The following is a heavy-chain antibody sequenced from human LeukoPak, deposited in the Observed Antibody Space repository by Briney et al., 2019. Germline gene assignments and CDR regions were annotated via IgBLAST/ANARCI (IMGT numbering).Heavy chain of an antibody. CDR1: GFTFSSYW. CDR2: IKQDGSEK. V-gene: IGHV3-7*01. J-gene: IGHJ4*02. CDR3: ARARVLEWLLCHY. D-gene: IGHD3-3*01. Sequence: GGSLRLSCAASGFTFSSYWMSWVRQAPGKGLEWVANIKQDGSEKYYVDSVKGRFTISRDNAKNSLYLQMNSLRAEDTAVYYCARARVLEWLLCHYWGQGTLVTVSS.